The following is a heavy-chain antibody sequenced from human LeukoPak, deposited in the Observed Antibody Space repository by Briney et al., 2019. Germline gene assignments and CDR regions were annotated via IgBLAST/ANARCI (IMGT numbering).Heavy chain of an antibody. J-gene: IGHJ4*02. CDR3: ARFYYDSSGYRLEYYFDY. CDR1: GGSFSGYY. V-gene: IGHV4-34*01. CDR2: INHSGST. D-gene: IGHD3-22*01. Sequence: SETLSLTCAVYGGSFSGYYWSWIRQPPGKGLEWIGEINHSGSTNYNPSLKSRVTISVDTSKNQFSLKLSSVTAADTAVYYCARFYYDSSGYRLEYYFDYWGQGTLVTVSS.